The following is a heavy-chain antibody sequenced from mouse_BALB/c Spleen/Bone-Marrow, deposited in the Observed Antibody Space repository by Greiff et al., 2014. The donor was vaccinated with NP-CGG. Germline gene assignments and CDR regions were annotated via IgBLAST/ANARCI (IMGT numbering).Heavy chain of an antibody. J-gene: IGHJ2*01. D-gene: IGHD2-4*01. CDR1: GFNIKDTY. Sequence: VQLQQSGAELVKPGASVKLSCTASGFNIKDTYMHWVKQRPEQGLEWIGRIDPANGNTKYDPKFQGKATITADTSSNTAYLQLSSLTSEDTAVYYCARYDYGVYFDYWGQGTTLPVPS. CDR2: IDPANGNT. V-gene: IGHV14-3*02. CDR3: ARYDYGVYFDY.